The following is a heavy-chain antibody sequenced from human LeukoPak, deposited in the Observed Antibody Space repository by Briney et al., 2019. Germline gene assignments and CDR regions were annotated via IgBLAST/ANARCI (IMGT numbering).Heavy chain of an antibody. CDR2: IYYSGST. V-gene: IGHV4-39*01. Sequence: SETLSLTCTVSGGSISSYYWGWIRQPAGKGLEWIGSIYYSGSTYYNPSLKSRVTISVDTSKNQFSLTLSSVTAADTAVYYCARLLYYYDSSGYFQHWGQGTLVTVSS. D-gene: IGHD3-22*01. CDR1: GGSISSYY. J-gene: IGHJ1*01. CDR3: ARLLYYYDSSGYFQH.